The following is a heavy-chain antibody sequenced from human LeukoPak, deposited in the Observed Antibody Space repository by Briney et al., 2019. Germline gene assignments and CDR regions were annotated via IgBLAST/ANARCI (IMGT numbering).Heavy chain of an antibody. Sequence: SETLSLTCAVYGVSFSGYYWSWIRQPPGKGLEWIREINHSGSTNYNPSLKSRVTISVDTSKNQFSLKLSSVTAADTAVYYCATLGGSSSWSYDYWGQGTLVTVSS. J-gene: IGHJ4*02. CDR3: ATLGGSSSWSYDY. CDR1: GVSFSGYY. D-gene: IGHD6-13*01. CDR2: INHSGST. V-gene: IGHV4-34*01.